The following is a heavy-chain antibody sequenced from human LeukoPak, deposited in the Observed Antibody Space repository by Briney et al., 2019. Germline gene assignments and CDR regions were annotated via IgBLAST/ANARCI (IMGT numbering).Heavy chain of an antibody. J-gene: IGHJ4*02. CDR1: GLTFRSYA. D-gene: IGHD5-18*01. CDR3: ARDSGYSYADDY. Sequence: GGSLRLSCAASGLTFRSYAMQWVRQAPGKGLEWVSYITYNSGTIFYADSVKGRFTISRDNAKDSLYLQMSSLRDEDTAVYYCARDSGYSYADDYWGQGTLVTVSS. CDR2: ITYNSGTI. V-gene: IGHV3-48*02.